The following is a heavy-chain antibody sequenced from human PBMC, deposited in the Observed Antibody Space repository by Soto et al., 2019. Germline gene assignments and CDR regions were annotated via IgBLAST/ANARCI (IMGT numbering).Heavy chain of an antibody. CDR3: ARDPLPSDSSAP. CDR1: GASVRSNY. D-gene: IGHD3-22*01. J-gene: IGHJ5*02. CDR2: VSATGGS. Sequence: QVQLQESGPGLVKPSETLSLICSVSGASVRSNYWSWIRKSAGKGLEWIGRVSATGGSTYNPSLRGRATMSVDTSKNQFSLRLTSMTAADTATYSCARDPLPSDSSAPWGRGTLVSVSS. V-gene: IGHV4-4*07.